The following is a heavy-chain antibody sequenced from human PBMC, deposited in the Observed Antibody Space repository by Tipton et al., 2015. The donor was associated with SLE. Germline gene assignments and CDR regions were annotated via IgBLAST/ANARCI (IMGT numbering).Heavy chain of an antibody. J-gene: IGHJ4*02. CDR3: RLITITSLFDY. V-gene: IGHV4-61*02. Sequence: TLSLTCTVSGGSISSGSYYWSWIRQPAGKGLEWIGRIYTSGSTYYNPSLKSRVTISVDTSKNQFSLKLSSVTAADTAVYYCRLITITSLFDYWGQGTLVTVSS. CDR1: GGSISSGSYY. D-gene: IGHD3-16*01. CDR2: IYTSGST.